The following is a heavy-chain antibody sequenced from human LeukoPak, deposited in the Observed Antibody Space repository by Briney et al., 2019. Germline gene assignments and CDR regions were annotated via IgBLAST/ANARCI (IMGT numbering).Heavy chain of an antibody. Sequence: GESLKISCKGSGYRFTSYWIGWVRQMPGKGLEWMGRIDPSGSYANYSPSFQGHVTISADKSISTAYLQWNSLEASDTAMYYCARHARYCGTTSCYFKYWGQGTLVTVSS. CDR1: GYRFTSYW. J-gene: IGHJ4*02. V-gene: IGHV5-10-1*01. D-gene: IGHD2-2*01. CDR2: IDPSGSYA. CDR3: ARHARYCGTTSCYFKY.